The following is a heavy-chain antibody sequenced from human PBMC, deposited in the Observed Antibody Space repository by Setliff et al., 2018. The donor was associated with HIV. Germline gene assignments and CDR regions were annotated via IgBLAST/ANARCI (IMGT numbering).Heavy chain of an antibody. CDR3: ARVGRQWLMRDYYYYLDV. CDR1: GFTFSSYE. J-gene: IGHJ6*03. Sequence: GGSLRLSCAASGFTFSSYEMNWVRQAPGKGLEWVSYISGSGSAMYYADSVKGRYTFSRDNAKNSLYLQMNSLRAEDTAVYYCARVGRQWLMRDYYYYLDVWGKGTTVTVSS. D-gene: IGHD6-19*01. CDR2: ISGSGSAM. V-gene: IGHV3-48*03.